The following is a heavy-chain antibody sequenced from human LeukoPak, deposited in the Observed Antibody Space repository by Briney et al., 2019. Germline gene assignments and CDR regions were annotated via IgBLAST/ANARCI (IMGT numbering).Heavy chain of an antibody. D-gene: IGHD3-22*01. J-gene: IGHJ4*02. Sequence: SETLSLTCTVSGGSISSYYWSWIRQPPGKGLEWVGYIYYSGSTNYNPSLKSRVTISVDTSKNHSSLTLSSVTAADTAVYYCARDIGYYDSSGYYDYWGQGTLVTVSS. CDR1: GGSISSYY. CDR2: IYYSGST. CDR3: ARDIGYYDSSGYYDY. V-gene: IGHV4-59*01.